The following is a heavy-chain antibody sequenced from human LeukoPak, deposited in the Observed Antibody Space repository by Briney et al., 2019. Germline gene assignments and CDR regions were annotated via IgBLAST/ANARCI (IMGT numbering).Heavy chain of an antibody. Sequence: GGSLRLSCSASGFTFSDYWMMWVRQAPGKGLEWVAVISYDGSNKYYADSVKGRFTISRDNSKNTLYLQMNSLRAEDTAVYYCATWDYWGQGTLVTVSS. J-gene: IGHJ4*02. CDR3: ATWDY. CDR1: GFTFSDYW. V-gene: IGHV3-30*03. CDR2: ISYDGSNK.